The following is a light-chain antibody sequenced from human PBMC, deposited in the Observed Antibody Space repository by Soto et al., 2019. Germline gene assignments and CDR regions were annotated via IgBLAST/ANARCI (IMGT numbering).Light chain of an antibody. CDR1: QSVSSY. J-gene: IGKJ4*01. CDR2: DAS. V-gene: IGKV3-11*01. Sequence: IVLTQSPATLSLSPGERATLSCRASQSVSSYLAWYQQKPGQAPRLLIYDASNRATGIPARFSGSGSGTDFTLTISSLEPEEFAVYYCQQRSNWPQLTCGGGTKVEIK. CDR3: QQRSNWPQLT.